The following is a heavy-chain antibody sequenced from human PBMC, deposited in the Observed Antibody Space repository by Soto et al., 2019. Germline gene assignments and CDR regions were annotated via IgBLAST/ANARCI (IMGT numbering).Heavy chain of an antibody. Sequence: SVKVSSKACGGTFSSYTISWVRQAPGQGLEWMGRIIPILGIANYAQKFQGRVTITADKSTSTAYMELSSLRSEDTAVYYCAREANNSGSYRYWGQGTLVTVSS. D-gene: IGHD3-10*01. V-gene: IGHV1-69*04. CDR1: GGTFSSYT. CDR3: AREANNSGSYRY. CDR2: IIPILGIA. J-gene: IGHJ4*02.